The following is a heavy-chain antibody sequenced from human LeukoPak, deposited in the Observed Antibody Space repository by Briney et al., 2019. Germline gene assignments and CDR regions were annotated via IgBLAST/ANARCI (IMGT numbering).Heavy chain of an antibody. D-gene: IGHD6-6*01. J-gene: IGHJ3*02. CDR1: GYTFTSYG. CDR2: ISAYNVNT. CDR3: ARDRHSSSLDAFDI. Sequence: ASVKVSCKASGYTFTSYGISWVRQAPGQGLEWMGWISAYNVNTNDAQKLQGRVTMTTDTSTTTAYMELRSLRSDDTAVYYCARDRHSSSLDAFDIWGQGTMVTVSS. V-gene: IGHV1-18*01.